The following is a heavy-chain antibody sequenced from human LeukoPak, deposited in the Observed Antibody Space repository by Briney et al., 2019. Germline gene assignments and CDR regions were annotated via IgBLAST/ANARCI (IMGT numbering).Heavy chain of an antibody. Sequence: GASVKVSCKASGGTFTFGTGGVTWVRQASGQRLEWRGGIIPLFDSPHYAPNFQGRLTITADRFSGVAYMDLSSLSSEDTAVYYCARAYIVNTHGDNVYYYMDVWGTGTTVTVSS. CDR3: ARAYIVNTHGDNVYYYMDV. CDR1: GGTFTFGTGG. V-gene: IGHV1-69*06. J-gene: IGHJ6*03. CDR2: IIPLFDSP. D-gene: IGHD5-24*01.